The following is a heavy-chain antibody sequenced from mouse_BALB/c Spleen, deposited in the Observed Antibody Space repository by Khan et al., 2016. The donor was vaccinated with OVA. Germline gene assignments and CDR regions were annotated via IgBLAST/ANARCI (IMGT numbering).Heavy chain of an antibody. CDR3: ARRGLNGIFVY. Sequence: QVQLQQPGAELAKPGASLKMSCTASGYSFITYWIHWVKQRPGQGLEWIGYIDPSTGYTEYNQKFKDKATLTADKSSSTAYMQLNSLTSEDSAVYYCARRGLNGIFVYWGQGTLVTVSA. V-gene: IGHV1-7*01. CDR1: GYSFITYW. CDR2: IDPSTGYT. D-gene: IGHD1-3*01. J-gene: IGHJ3*01.